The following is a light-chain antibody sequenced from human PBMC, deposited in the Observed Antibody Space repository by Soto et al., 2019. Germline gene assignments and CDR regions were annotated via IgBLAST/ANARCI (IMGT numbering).Light chain of an antibody. J-gene: IGKJ2*01. V-gene: IGKV3-20*01. Sequence: EIVLTQSPGTLSLSPGERATLSCRASQSISSNYLAWYQQKPGQAPRLLIYGASSRATGIPDRFSGSGSGTDFILTISRLEPEECAVYYCELYGSSPPYTFGQGTKLEIK. CDR2: GAS. CDR1: QSISSNY. CDR3: ELYGSSPPYT.